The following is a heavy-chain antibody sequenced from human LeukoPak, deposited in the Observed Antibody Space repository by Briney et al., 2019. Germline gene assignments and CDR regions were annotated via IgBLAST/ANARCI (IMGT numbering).Heavy chain of an antibody. J-gene: IGHJ4*02. CDR1: GFTFSSYS. Sequence: PGGSLRLSCAVSGFTFSSYSMNWVRQAPGKGLEGVSSISSNGNYVYYADSVRGRFTISRDNAKNSLYLQMNSLRAEDTAVYYCARVPSDYWGQGTLVTVSS. V-gene: IGHV3-21*01. CDR2: ISSNGNYV. CDR3: ARVPSDY.